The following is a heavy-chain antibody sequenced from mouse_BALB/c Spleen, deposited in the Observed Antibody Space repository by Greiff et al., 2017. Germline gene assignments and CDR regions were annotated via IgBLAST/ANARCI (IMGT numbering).Heavy chain of an antibody. J-gene: IGHJ4*01. D-gene: IGHD1-1*01. CDR2: INPSSGYT. Sequence: QVQLQQSAAELARPGASVKMSCKASGYTFTSYTMHWVKQRPGQGLEWIGYINPSSGYTEYNQKFKDKTTLTADKSSSTAYMQLSSLTSEDSAVYYCARPNGSREAMDYWGQGTSVTVSS. V-gene: IGHV1-4*02. CDR3: ARPNGSREAMDY. CDR1: GYTFTSYT.